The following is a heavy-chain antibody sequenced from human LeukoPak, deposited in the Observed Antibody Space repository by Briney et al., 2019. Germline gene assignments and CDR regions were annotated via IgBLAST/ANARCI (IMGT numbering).Heavy chain of an antibody. Sequence: SETLSLTCTVSGGSISSYYWSWIRQPAGKGLQWIGRIYTSGSTYYNPSLKSRVTISVDTSKNQFSLKLSSVTAADTAVYYCARDPGASITMVRGVIGAFDIWGQGTMVTVSS. V-gene: IGHV4-4*07. CDR2: IYTSGST. D-gene: IGHD3-10*01. CDR1: GGSISSYY. J-gene: IGHJ3*02. CDR3: ARDPGASITMVRGVIGAFDI.